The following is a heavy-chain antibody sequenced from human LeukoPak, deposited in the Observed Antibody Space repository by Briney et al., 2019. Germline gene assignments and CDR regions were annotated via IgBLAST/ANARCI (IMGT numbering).Heavy chain of an antibody. CDR2: ICCGGAT. J-gene: IGHJ4*02. V-gene: IGHV3-66*01. Sequence: GGSLRLSCAASGFTVSSNYMSWVRQAPGKGLEWVSLICCGGATYYADSVKGRFAVSRDNSKNTLYLQLSSLRPEDTAVYYCASTYSYDTSGYYPFDYWGQGTLVIVAS. CDR1: GFTVSSNY. D-gene: IGHD3-22*01. CDR3: ASTYSYDTSGYYPFDY.